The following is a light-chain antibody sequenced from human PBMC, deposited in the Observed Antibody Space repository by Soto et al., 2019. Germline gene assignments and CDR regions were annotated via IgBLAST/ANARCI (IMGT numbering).Light chain of an antibody. Sequence: DIVMTQYPDTLSVSPGERATLSCRASQSVSSSYLAWYQQKPGQAPRLLIYGASSRATGIPDRFSGSGSGTDFTLTISRLEPEDFAVYYCQQYGSSPWTFGQGTKVDIK. CDR2: GAS. CDR1: QSVSSSY. V-gene: IGKV3-20*01. CDR3: QQYGSSPWT. J-gene: IGKJ1*01.